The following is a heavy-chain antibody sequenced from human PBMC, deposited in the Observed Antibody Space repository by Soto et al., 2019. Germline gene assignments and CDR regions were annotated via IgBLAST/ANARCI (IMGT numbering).Heavy chain of an antibody. V-gene: IGHV1-69*01. D-gene: IGHD4-17*01. CDR1: GGTFSSYA. CDR3: ARAPYQMTTVYQIDY. CDR2: IIPIFGTA. Sequence: QVQLVQSGAEVKKPGSSVKVSCKASGGTFSSYAISWVRQAPGQGLEWMGGIIPIFGTANYAQKFQGRVTITADESTSTAYKELSSLRSEDTAVYYCARAPYQMTTVYQIDYWGQGTLVTVSS. J-gene: IGHJ4*02.